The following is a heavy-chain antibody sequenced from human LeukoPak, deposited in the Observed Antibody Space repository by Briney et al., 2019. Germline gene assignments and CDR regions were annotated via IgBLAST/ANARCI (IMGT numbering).Heavy chain of an antibody. D-gene: IGHD3-3*01. CDR2: IYTSGST. CDR3: ARDFLGVVRRFAWFDP. V-gene: IGHV4-4*07. J-gene: IGHJ5*02. CDR1: GGSISSYY. Sequence: PSETLSLTCTVSGGSISSYYWSWIRQPAGKGLEWMGRIYTSGSTNYNPSLKSRVTMSVDTSKNQFSLKLSSVTAADTAVYYCARDFLGVVRRFAWFDPWGQGTLVTVSS.